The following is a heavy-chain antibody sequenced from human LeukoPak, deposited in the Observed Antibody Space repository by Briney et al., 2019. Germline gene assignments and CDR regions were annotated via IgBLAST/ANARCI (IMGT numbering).Heavy chain of an antibody. V-gene: IGHV3-74*01. Sequence: GGSLRLSCAASGFTFSSYWMHWVRQAPGKGLVWVSRINSDGSSTSYADSVKGRFTTSRDNAKNTLYLQMNSLRAEDTAVYYCARLVDDYLDAFDIWGQGTMVTVSS. J-gene: IGHJ3*02. D-gene: IGHD5-24*01. CDR1: GFTFSSYW. CDR3: ARLVDDYLDAFDI. CDR2: INSDGSST.